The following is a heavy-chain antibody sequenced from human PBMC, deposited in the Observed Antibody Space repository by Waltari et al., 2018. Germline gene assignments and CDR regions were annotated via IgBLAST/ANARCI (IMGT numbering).Heavy chain of an antibody. CDR3: ARESPHSYYFDY. CDR1: GFTFSSYH. J-gene: IGHJ4*02. Sequence: QMQLVQSGAEVMKPGASVKVSCKASGFTFSSYHIHWVRQAPGQGLEWMGIIKSDSDGVSPIYAQRFQGRVTMTRDTSTSTAYMELSSLRSEDTAVYYCARESPHSYYFDYWGQGTLLTVSS. V-gene: IGHV1-46*01. CDR2: IKSDSDGVSP.